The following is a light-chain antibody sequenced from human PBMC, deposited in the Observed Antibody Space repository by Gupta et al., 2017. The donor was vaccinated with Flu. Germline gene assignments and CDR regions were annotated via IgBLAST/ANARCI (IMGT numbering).Light chain of an antibody. J-gene: IGKJ1*01. CDR1: QGIRNE. CDR2: AAS. V-gene: IGKV1-6*01. CDR3: LQDYNYPRT. Sequence: GDRVTITCRASQGIRNELGWYQQKPGKVPKLLIYAASSLQTGVPSRFSGSGSGTDSTLTITSLQPEDFATYYCLQDYNYPRTFGQGTKVEIK.